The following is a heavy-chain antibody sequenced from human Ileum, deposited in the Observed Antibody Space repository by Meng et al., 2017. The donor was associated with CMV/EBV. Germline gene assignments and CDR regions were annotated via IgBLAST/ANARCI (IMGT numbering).Heavy chain of an antibody. CDR1: GFTFTDHH. Sequence: GESLMISCAASGFTFTDHHMDWVRQAPGKGQEWDGRIKNKADNYVTEYAASVRGRFTISRDIPRNSLYLQMSSLRCEDTALYYCGRDSMKGGGFDYWGQGILVTVSS. CDR3: GRDSMKGGGFDY. CDR2: IKNKADNYVT. V-gene: IGHV3-72*01. J-gene: IGHJ4*02. D-gene: IGHD3-10*01.